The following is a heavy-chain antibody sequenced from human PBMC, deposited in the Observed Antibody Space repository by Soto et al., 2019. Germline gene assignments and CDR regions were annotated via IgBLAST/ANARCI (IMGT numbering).Heavy chain of an antibody. D-gene: IGHD6-6*01. CDR1: GFTFSSYA. CDR2: ISGSGGST. V-gene: IGHV3-23*01. Sequence: LRLSCAASGFTFSSYAMSWVRQAPGKGLEWVSAISGSGGSTYYADSVKGRFTISRDNSKNTLYLQMNSLRAEDTAVYYCAKPLSARRSVYHYYYGMDVLGQGTTVTV. J-gene: IGHJ6*02. CDR3: AKPLSARRSVYHYYYGMDV.